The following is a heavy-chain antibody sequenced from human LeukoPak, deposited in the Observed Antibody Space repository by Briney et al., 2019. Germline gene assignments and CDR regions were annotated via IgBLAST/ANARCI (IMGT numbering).Heavy chain of an antibody. CDR1: GFTFSSYN. Sequence: GGSLRLSCAASGFTFSSYNMNWVRQAPGKGLGWVSSISSSSSYIYYTDSVKGRFTISRDNAKNSLYLQMNSLRAEDTAVYSGARDSLHPRRLSDAFDVWGQGTMVTVSS. V-gene: IGHV3-21*01. J-gene: IGHJ3*01. D-gene: IGHD3-16*02. CDR2: ISSSSSYI. CDR3: ARDSLHPRRLSDAFDV.